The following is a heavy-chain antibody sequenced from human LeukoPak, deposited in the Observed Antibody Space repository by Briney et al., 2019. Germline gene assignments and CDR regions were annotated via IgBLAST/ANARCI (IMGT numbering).Heavy chain of an antibody. J-gene: IGHJ4*02. CDR1: GYTFSSYG. CDR3: ARVGRWKGTTPLDY. V-gene: IGHV1-18*01. D-gene: IGHD1-1*01. Sequence: RASVKVSCKASGYTFSSYGINWVRQAPGQGLEWMGWVSTYNGDTKCGQKLQGRVTMTTDTSTSTAYMELRSLRSDDTAVYYCARVGRWKGTTPLDYWGQGTLVTVSS. CDR2: VSTYNGDT.